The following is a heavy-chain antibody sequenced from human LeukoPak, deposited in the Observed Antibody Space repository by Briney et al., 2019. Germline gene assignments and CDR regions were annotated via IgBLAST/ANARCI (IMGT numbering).Heavy chain of an antibody. CDR3: ARHGGFISFDAFDI. D-gene: IGHD3-3*02. CDR1: GGSISSYY. V-gene: IGHV4-59*08. Sequence: PSETLSLTCTVSGGSISSYYWGWIRQPPGKGLEWIGYIYYSGSTNCNPSLRSRVTISLDTSKNQFSLKLSSVTAADTAVYYCARHGGFISFDAFDIWGQGTMVTVSS. J-gene: IGHJ3*02. CDR2: IYYSGST.